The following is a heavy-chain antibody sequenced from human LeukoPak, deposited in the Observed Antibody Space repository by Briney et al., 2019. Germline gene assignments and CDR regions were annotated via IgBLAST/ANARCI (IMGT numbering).Heavy chain of an antibody. D-gene: IGHD3-3*01. CDR2: INSGSSDK. CDR1: GFTFSTHS. Sequence: GESLTLSCVASGFTFSTHSMNWVRQAPGKGLEWVAYINSGSSDKHYTESVRGRFTISRDNAKKTLYLQMNSLRAEDTAVYYCARDTYEPGLIDFWGQGTLVSVSS. CDR3: ARDTYEPGLIDF. V-gene: IGHV3-21*05. J-gene: IGHJ4*02.